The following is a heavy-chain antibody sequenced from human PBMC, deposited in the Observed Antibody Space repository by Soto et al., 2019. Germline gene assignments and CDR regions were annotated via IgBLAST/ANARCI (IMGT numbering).Heavy chain of an antibody. CDR3: AREIVTAGGNNYFDP. V-gene: IGHV4-4*02. J-gene: IGHJ5*02. CDR2: VYHTGDT. CDR1: GGTVASSHW. Sequence: QVQLQESGPRLVKPSGSLSLTCGVSGGTVASSHWWSWFRQSPGVGLEWIGNVYHTGDTNFNPSLQSRVTISVDKSNNQVSLRLNSLTAADTAVYFCAREIVTAGGNNYFDPWGPGTLVTVSS. D-gene: IGHD3-16*01.